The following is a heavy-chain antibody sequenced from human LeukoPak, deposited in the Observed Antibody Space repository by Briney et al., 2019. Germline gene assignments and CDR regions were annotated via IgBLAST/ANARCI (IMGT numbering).Heavy chain of an antibody. CDR3: ARSYGSGSYYNPGDV. CDR2: IYSDNT. J-gene: IGHJ6*03. Sequence: GGSLRLSCTVSGFTVSSNSMSWVRQAPGKGLEWVSFIYSDNTHYSDSVKGRFTISRDNSKNTLYLQMNSLRAEDTAVYYCARSYGSGSYYNPGDVWGKGTTVTVS. CDR1: GFTVSSNS. D-gene: IGHD3-10*01. V-gene: IGHV3-53*01.